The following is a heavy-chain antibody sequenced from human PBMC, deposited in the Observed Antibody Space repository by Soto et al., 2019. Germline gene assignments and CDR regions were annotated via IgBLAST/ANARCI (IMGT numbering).Heavy chain of an antibody. CDR2: VSSDGNNK. Sequence: GSLSLSCVAAGFSFSNYGMHWVRQAPGKGLEWVAFVSSDGNNKYYAESVKGRFTISRDNAKNTLYLQVDRLTVDDTAVYYCAKDRVIQLLPIWPDPWGQGTLVTVSS. CDR1: GFSFSNYG. J-gene: IGHJ5*02. D-gene: IGHD2-2*01. CDR3: AKDRVIQLLPIWPDP. V-gene: IGHV3-30*18.